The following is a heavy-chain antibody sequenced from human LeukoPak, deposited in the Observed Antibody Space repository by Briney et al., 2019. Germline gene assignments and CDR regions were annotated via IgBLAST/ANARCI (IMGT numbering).Heavy chain of an antibody. V-gene: IGHV3-74*01. CDR2: INSDGSSS. J-gene: IGHJ4*02. Sequence: PGGSLRLSCAASGFTFSSYWMHWVRQAPGKGLVWVSRINSDGSSSSYADSVKGRFTISRDNAKNTVYLQMNSLRAEDTAVYYCARDSIEADGDFDYWGQGTLATVSS. CDR1: GFTFSSYW. CDR3: ARDSIEADGDFDY. D-gene: IGHD6-13*01.